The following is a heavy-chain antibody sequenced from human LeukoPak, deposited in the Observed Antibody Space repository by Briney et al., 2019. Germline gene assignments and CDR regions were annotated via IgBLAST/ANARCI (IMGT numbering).Heavy chain of an antibody. CDR3: ASYGVAEMFDP. V-gene: IGHV3-74*01. CDR1: GFTFSSYW. D-gene: IGHD4-17*01. J-gene: IGHJ5*02. Sequence: PGGSLRLSCAASGFTFSSYWMHWVRQAPGKGLVWVSRINSDGSSTSYADSVKGRFTISRDNAKNTLYLQMNSLRAEDTAVYYCASYGVAEMFDPWGQGTLVTVSS. CDR2: INSDGSST.